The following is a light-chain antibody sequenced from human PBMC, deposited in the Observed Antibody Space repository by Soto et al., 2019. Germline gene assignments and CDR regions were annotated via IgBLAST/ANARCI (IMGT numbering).Light chain of an antibody. CDR2: KAS. V-gene: IGKV1-5*03. CDR3: QQYNDYPYT. J-gene: IGKJ2*01. Sequence: DIQMTQSPSTLSASVGDSVTITCRASQSISSWLAWYQQKPGRAPKLLIYKASSLESGVPSRFSGSGSGTEFTLTISSLQPDDFATYYCQQYNDYPYTLGQGTKLDI. CDR1: QSISSW.